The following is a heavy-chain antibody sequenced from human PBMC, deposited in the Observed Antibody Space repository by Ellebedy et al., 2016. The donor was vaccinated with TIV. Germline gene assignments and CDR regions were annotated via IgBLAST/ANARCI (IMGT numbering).Heavy chain of an antibody. CDR3: ARGVIDILTGYFDY. CDR1: GYTFTSYG. CDR2: ISAYNGNT. V-gene: IGHV1-18*01. J-gene: IGHJ4*02. D-gene: IGHD3-9*01. Sequence: ASVKVSCXASGYTFTSYGISWVRQAPGQGLEWMGWISAYNGNTNYTQKLQGRVTMTTDTSTSTAYMELRSLRSDDTAVYYCARGVIDILTGYFDYWGQGTLVTVSS.